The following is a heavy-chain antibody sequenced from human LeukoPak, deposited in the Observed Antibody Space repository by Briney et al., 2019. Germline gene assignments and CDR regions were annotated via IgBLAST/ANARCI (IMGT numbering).Heavy chain of an antibody. J-gene: IGHJ4*02. CDR1: GYTFTSYG. V-gene: IGHV1-18*01. CDR3: ARGCSSTSCYRSFDY. CDR2: ISAYNGNT. Sequence: ASVKVSCKASGYTFTSYGISWVRQAPGQGLEWMGWISAYNGNTNYAQKLQGRVTMTTDTSTSTAYMELRSLRSDDTAVYYCARGCSSTSCYRSFDYWGQGTLVTVSS. D-gene: IGHD2-2*02.